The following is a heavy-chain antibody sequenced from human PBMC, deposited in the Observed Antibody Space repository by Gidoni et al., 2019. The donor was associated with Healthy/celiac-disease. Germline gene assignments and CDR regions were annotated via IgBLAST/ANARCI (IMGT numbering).Heavy chain of an antibody. D-gene: IGHD2-15*01. V-gene: IGHV3-23*01. CDR3: AKGVVVVAATEGFDY. CDR2: ISGSGGST. Sequence: EVQLFESGGGLVQPGGSLRLSCTASGFTFRRYGLRWVRPAPGKGLEWVSAISGSGGSTYYADSVKGRFTISRDNSKNTLYLQMNSLRAEDTAVYYCAKGVVVVAATEGFDYWGQGTLVTVSS. CDR1: GFTFRRYG. J-gene: IGHJ4*02.